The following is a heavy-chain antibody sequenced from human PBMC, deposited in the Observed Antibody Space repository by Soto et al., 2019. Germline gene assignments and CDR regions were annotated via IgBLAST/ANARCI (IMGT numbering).Heavy chain of an antibody. CDR2: IRAKAYGGAR. Sequence: GGSLRLSCTTSGFTFGDYAMGWFRQAPGKGLEWVSFIRAKAYGGARAYAASVKGRFTISRDDSKSIAYLQVDSLKTEDTGVYYCARDSISRVAAFDSWGQGTPVTVSS. CDR1: GFTFGDYA. D-gene: IGHD6-19*01. J-gene: IGHJ4*02. V-gene: IGHV3-49*03. CDR3: ARDSISRVAAFDS.